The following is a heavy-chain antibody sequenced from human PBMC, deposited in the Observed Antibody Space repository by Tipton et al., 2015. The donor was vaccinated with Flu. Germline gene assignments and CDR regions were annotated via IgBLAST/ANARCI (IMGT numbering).Heavy chain of an antibody. CDR3: SSYYIRAFDI. CDR1: GGSIGVTTYY. CDR2: VYYTGGT. V-gene: IGHV4-39*07. Sequence: TLSLTCTVSGGSIGVTTYYWGWIRQPPGKGLEYIGSVYYTGGTYFNPSLKSRVTVSIDTSKKQFSLKLNSVTTADTAMYYCSSYYIRAFDIWGQGTMVTVSS. J-gene: IGHJ3*02. D-gene: IGHD3-10*01.